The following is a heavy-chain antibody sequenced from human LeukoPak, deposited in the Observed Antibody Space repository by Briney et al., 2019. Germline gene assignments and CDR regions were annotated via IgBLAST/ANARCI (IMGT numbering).Heavy chain of an antibody. CDR1: GFTFSSYG. Sequence: GGSLRLSCAASGFTFSSYGMNWVRQAPGKGLEWVSGVGPSGARTYYADSVKGRFTVSRDNSKNMVFLQMNSLRAEDTAIYYCAKDDAYLQYADWGQGTLVTVSS. CDR3: AKDDAYLQYAD. J-gene: IGHJ4*02. D-gene: IGHD5-24*01. V-gene: IGHV3-23*01. CDR2: VGPSGART.